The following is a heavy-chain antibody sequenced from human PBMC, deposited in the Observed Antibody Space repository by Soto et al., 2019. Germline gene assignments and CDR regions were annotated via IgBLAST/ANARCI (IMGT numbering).Heavy chain of an antibody. CDR3: AGRPHISGTNCVVGRFDC. CDR1: GGSFRSYA. V-gene: IGHV1-69*13. J-gene: IGHJ4*02. Sequence: SVKVSCKASGGSFRSYAISWVRQAPGQGLEWMGGIIPIFGTANYAQKFQGRVTIRADDSTSTAYMELGSLRSDDTAVYYCAGRPHISGTNCVVGRFDCWGQGTLVTVSS. D-gene: IGHD1-26*01. CDR2: IIPIFGTA.